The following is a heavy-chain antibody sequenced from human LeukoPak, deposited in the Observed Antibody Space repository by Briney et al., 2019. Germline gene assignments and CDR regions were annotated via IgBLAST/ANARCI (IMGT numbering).Heavy chain of an antibody. Sequence: GGSLRLSCAASGFTFSSYAMSWVRQAPGKGLEWVSAISGSGGSTYYADSVKGRFTISRDNSKNTLYLQMNSLGAEDTAVYYCAKGYYDYVWGSYPLDYWGQGTLVTVSS. CDR1: GFTFSSYA. V-gene: IGHV3-23*01. D-gene: IGHD3-16*02. CDR2: ISGSGGST. J-gene: IGHJ4*02. CDR3: AKGYYDYVWGSYPLDY.